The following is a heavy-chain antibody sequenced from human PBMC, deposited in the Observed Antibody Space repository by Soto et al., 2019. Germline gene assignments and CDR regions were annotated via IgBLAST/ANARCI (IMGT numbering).Heavy chain of an antibody. Sequence: SETLSLTCSVSGYSVSSSDYYWAWIRQPPGKGLEWIGSMFYSGLTYYNPPLKSRVTLSVDTSKNQFSVRLNSVTAADTAVYYCARDRLPGYYGMDVWGQGNKVTVSS. CDR3: ARDRLPGYYGMDV. CDR2: MFYSGLT. D-gene: IGHD6-25*01. CDR1: GYSVSSSDYY. V-gene: IGHV4-39*02. J-gene: IGHJ6*02.